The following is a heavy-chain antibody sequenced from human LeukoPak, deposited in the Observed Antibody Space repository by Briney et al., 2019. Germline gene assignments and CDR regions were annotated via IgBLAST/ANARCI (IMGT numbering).Heavy chain of an antibody. J-gene: IGHJ4*02. CDR2: IRSDGSNK. CDR3: AKDFGSAFGWSPFDY. CDR1: GFSFSSYG. V-gene: IGHV3-30*02. Sequence: GGSLRLSCAGSGFSFSSYGMHWVRQAPGKGLEWMAFIRSDGSNKYYADSVKGRFTISRGNSKNTLYLQMNSLRAEDTAIYYCAKDFGSAFGWSPFDYWGQGTLVTVSS. D-gene: IGHD6-19*01.